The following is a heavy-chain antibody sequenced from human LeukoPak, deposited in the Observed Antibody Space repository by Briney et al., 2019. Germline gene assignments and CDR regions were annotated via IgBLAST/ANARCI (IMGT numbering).Heavy chain of an antibody. V-gene: IGHV3-23*01. D-gene: IGHD2-2*01. Sequence: GGSLRLSCAASGFTFSRYGMSWVRQAPGKGLEWVSAITGRGVRTYNGDSVKGRLTISRDNSKNTVFLQMNSLRGEDTAVYYCANGAHPDSSHYYFDYWGQGALVTVSS. CDR1: GFTFSRYG. J-gene: IGHJ4*02. CDR2: ITGRGVRT. CDR3: ANGAHPDSSHYYFDY.